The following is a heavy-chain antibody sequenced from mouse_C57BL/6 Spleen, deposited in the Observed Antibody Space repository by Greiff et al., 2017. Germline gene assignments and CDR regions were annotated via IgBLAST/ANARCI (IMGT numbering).Heavy chain of an antibody. CDR2: IDPEGGDT. V-gene: IGHV14-1*01. D-gene: IGHD2-10*02. Sequence: VQLQQSGAELVRPGASVKLSCTASGFTIKDYYMPWVKQRPGQGLEWIGRIDPEGGDTEYAQKFQGKATMTADTSSNTAYLQLSSLTSEDTAVYYCTSPYGNYEWYYAMGYWGKRTSVTVSS. J-gene: IGHJ4*01. CDR1: GFTIKDYY. CDR3: TSPYGNYEWYYAMGY.